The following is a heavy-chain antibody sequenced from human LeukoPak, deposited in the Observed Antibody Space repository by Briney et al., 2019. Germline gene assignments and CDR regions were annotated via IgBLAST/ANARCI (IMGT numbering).Heavy chain of an antibody. CDR3: VCNIARESGRPCLGGNPHAIGDY. CDR2: IWYDGSNK. CDR1: GFTFISYG. D-gene: IGHD4-23*01. J-gene: IGHJ4*02. Sequence: GGSLRLSCAAYGFTFISYGTNWVRQAPGKGLEWVAVIWYDGSNKYYGDSVKGRFTISRDNSKNTLYLQMNSLRAEDTAVYYCVCNIARESGRPCLGGNPHAIGDYRRQGTMVTVSS. V-gene: IGHV3-33*08.